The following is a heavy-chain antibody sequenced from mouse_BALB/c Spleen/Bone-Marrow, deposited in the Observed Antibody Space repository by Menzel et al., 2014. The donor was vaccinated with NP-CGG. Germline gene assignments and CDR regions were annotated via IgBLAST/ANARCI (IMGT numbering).Heavy chain of an antibody. CDR1: GYTFTSYY. V-gene: IGHV1S56*01. J-gene: IGHJ4*01. CDR3: ARGGGRDY. CDR2: IYPGDGST. Sequence: QVQLQQSGPELVKPGASVKMSCKASGYTFTSYYIHWVKQRPGQGLEWIGWIYPGDGSTKHNEKFKGKTTLTADKSSSTAHMLLRSVTCEDCAIYFCARGGGRDYWGQGTSVTVSS.